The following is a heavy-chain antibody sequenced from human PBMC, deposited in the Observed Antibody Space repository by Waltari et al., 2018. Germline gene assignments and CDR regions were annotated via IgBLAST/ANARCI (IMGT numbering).Heavy chain of an antibody. D-gene: IGHD5-12*01. CDR3: ATYIGASVGTAAFDV. V-gene: IGHV4-39*01. CDR2: MSYCGAT. J-gene: IGHJ3*01. CDR1: GVSITSNRHY. Sequence: QLQLQESGPGLVKPSETLSLTCSVSGVSITSNRHYWGWIRQPPGQGLECIGTMSYCGATYSSPSLKSRVTISRDTSKNQLSLKLGSVTAADTAVYYCATYIGASVGTAAFDVWGQGTMVTVSS.